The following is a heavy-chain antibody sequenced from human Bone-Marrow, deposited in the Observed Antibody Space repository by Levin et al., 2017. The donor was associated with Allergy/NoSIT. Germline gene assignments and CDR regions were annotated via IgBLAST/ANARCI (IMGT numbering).Heavy chain of an antibody. D-gene: IGHD3-10*01. Sequence: TASETLSLTCTVSGGSISNYYWNWIRQPPGKGLEWIGYIYYTGSTKYNPSLKSRVTISVDTSNNQFSLKVTSVTAADTAVYYCARRQWFGELSAFDIWGQGTMVTVSS. CDR1: GGSISNYY. CDR2: IYYTGST. J-gene: IGHJ3*02. CDR3: ARRQWFGELSAFDI. V-gene: IGHV4-59*08.